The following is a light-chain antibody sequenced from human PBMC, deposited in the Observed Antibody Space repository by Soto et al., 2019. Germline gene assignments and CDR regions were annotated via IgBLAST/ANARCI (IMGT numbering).Light chain of an antibody. J-gene: IGKJ3*01. CDR2: GAS. Sequence: EIVLTQSPGTLSLSPGERATHSCRASQSVSSNNLAWYQQKPGQAPRLLIYGASSRATGIPDRFSGSGSGTDFTLTISRLEPEDFAVYYCQQYGSSPLFGPGTKVDI. CDR1: QSVSSNN. CDR3: QQYGSSPL. V-gene: IGKV3-20*01.